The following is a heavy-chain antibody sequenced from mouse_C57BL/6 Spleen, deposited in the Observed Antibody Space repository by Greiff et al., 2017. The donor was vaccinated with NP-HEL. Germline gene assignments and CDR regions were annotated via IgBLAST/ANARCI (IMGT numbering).Heavy chain of an antibody. CDR3: ARNSNYSWFAY. V-gene: IGHV5-4*01. J-gene: IGHJ3*01. CDR2: ISDGGSYT. Sequence: EVQLVESGGGLVKPGGSLKLSCAASGFTFSSYAMSWVRQTPEKRLEWVATISDGGSYTYYPDNVKGRFTISSDNAKNNLYLQMSQLKSEDTAMYYCARNSNYSWFAYWGQGTLVTVSA. D-gene: IGHD2-5*01. CDR1: GFTFSSYA.